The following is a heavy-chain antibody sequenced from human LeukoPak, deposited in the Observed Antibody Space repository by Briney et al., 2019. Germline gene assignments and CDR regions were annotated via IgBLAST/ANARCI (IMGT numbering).Heavy chain of an antibody. CDR1: GFTVSSNY. CDR2: IYSGGST. Sequence: GGSLRLSCAASGFTVSSNYMSWVRQAPGKGLEWVSVIYSGGSTYYADSVKGRFTISRDNSKNTLYLQMNSLRAEDTAVYYCASMDTAMDHFDYWGQGTLVTVSS. J-gene: IGHJ4*02. CDR3: ASMDTAMDHFDY. D-gene: IGHD5-18*01. V-gene: IGHV3-53*01.